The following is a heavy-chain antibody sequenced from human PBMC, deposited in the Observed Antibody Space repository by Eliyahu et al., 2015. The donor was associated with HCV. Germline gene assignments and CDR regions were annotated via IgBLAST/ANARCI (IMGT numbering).Heavy chain of an antibody. J-gene: IGHJ6*02. Sequence: EVKKPGSSVKVSCKASGGTFSSYAISWVRQAPGQGLEWMGGIIPIFGTANYAQKFQGRVTITADKSTSTAYMELSSLRSEDTAVYYCASKGPYYGDYVVADYYYYGMDVWGQGTTVTVSS. V-gene: IGHV1-69*06. CDR3: ASKGPYYGDYVVADYYYYGMDV. CDR2: IIPIFGTA. CDR1: GGTFSSYA. D-gene: IGHD4-17*01.